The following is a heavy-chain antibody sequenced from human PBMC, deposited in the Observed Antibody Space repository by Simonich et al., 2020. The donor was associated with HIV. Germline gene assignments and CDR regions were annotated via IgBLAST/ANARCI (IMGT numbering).Heavy chain of an antibody. CDR2: INHSRTT. V-gene: IGHV4-34*01. Sequence: QVQLQQWGAGLLKPSETLSLTCAVYGGSFSGYYWSWIRQPPGKGLEWIGEINHSRTTNYNPSLKSRVTISVDKSKNQFSLKVNSVTAADTAVYYCATAAASHSGSYGGYYYYGMDVWGQGTTVTVSS. D-gene: IGHD1-26*01. CDR1: GGSFSGYY. CDR3: ATAAASHSGSYGGYYYYGMDV. J-gene: IGHJ6*02.